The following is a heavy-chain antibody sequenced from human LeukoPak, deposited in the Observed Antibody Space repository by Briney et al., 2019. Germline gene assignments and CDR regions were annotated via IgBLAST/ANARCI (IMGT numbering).Heavy chain of an antibody. Sequence: GGSLKLSCAASGFTFSSYAMHWVRQAPGKGLEWVAVISYDGSNKYYADSVKGRLTISRDNSKNTLYLQMNSLRAEDTAVYYCARDKIDYALDYWGQGTLVTVSS. CDR3: ARDKIDYALDY. CDR2: ISYDGSNK. V-gene: IGHV3-30-3*01. CDR1: GFTFSSYA. D-gene: IGHD4-17*01. J-gene: IGHJ4*02.